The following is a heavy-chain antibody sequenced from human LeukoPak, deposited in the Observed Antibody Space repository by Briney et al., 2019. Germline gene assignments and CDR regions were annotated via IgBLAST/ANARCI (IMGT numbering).Heavy chain of an antibody. J-gene: IGHJ4*02. CDR2: IYYSGST. Sequence: SETLSLTCTVSGSGGSISNYYWSWIRQPPGKGLEWIGYIYYSGSTNHNPALKSRVTISVDTSKNQFFLKLSSVTAADTAVYYCARGSPSLFDYWGQGTLVTVSS. CDR3: ARGSPSLFDY. CDR1: GSGGSISNYY. V-gene: IGHV4-59*01.